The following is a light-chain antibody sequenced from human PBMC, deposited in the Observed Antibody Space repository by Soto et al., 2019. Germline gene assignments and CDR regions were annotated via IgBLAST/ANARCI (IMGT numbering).Light chain of an antibody. CDR1: QSLLHSNGYNY. Sequence: DIVMTQSPLSLPVTPGEPASISCRSSQSLLHSNGYNYLDWYLQKPGQSPQLLIYLGSNRASGVHDRFSGSGSGTDFTLKISRVEAEDVGVYYCMQALQTAPTFGPGTKVDIK. CDR2: LGS. J-gene: IGKJ3*01. CDR3: MQALQTAPT. V-gene: IGKV2-28*01.